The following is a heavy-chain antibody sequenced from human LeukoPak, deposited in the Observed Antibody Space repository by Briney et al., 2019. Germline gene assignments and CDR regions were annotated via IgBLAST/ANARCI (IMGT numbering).Heavy chain of an antibody. CDR2: IIPIFGTA. V-gene: IGHV1-69*05. Sequence: ASVKVSCKASGYTFTGYYMHWVRQAPGQGLEWMGGIIPIFGTANYAQKFQGRVTITTDESTSTAYMELSSLRSEDTAVYYCARDLDIVGATEGGGLDYWGQGTLVTVSS. J-gene: IGHJ4*02. D-gene: IGHD1-26*01. CDR3: ARDLDIVGATEGGGLDY. CDR1: GYTFTGYY.